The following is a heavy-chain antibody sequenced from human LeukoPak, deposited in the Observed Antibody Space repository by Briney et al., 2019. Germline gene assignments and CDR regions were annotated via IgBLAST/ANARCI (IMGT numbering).Heavy chain of an antibody. CDR2: ISGSGTST. J-gene: IGHJ6*02. CDR1: GFTFSSYA. D-gene: IGHD5-18*01. CDR3: ARHDTAMATDYGMDV. V-gene: IGHV3-23*01. Sequence: GGSLRLSCAASGFTFSSYAMSWVRQAPGKGLEWVSGISGSGTSTFYADSVRGRFTISRDHSKNTLYLQMNSLRAEDTAVYYCARHDTAMATDYGMDVWGQGTTVTVSS.